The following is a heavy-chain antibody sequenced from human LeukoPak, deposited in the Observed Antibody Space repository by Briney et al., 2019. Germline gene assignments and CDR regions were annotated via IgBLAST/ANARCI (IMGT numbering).Heavy chain of an antibody. V-gene: IGHV1-69*05. CDR2: IIPIFGTA. J-gene: IGHJ4*02. CDR1: GGTFSSYA. Sequence: SVKVSCKASGGTFSSYAISWVRQAPGQGLEWMGGIIPIFGTANYAQKFQGRVTMTRNTSISTAYMELSSLRSEDTAVYYCARGPNSSFDYWGQGTLVTVSS. CDR3: ARGPNSSFDY. D-gene: IGHD4-23*01.